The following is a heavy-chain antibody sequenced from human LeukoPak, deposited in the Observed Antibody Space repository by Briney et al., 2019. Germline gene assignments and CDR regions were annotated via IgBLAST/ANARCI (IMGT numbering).Heavy chain of an antibody. Sequence: SETLSLTCAVSGGSISSGGYSWSWIRQPPGKGLEWIGYIYYSGSTYYNPSLKSRVTISVDTSKNQFSLKLSSVTAADTAVYYCARDRVDTAMAYYFDYWGQGTLVTVSS. J-gene: IGHJ4*02. CDR1: GGSISSGGYS. CDR3: ARDRVDTAMAYYFDY. CDR2: IYYSGST. D-gene: IGHD5-18*01. V-gene: IGHV4-30-4*07.